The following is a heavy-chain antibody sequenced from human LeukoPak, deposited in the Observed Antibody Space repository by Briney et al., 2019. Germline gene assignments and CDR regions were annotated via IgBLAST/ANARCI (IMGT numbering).Heavy chain of an antibody. CDR1: GGSFSGYY. Sequence: PSETLSLTCAVYGGSFSGYYWSWIRQPPGKGLEWIGEINHSGSTNYNPSLKSRVTISVDTSKNQFSLKLSSVTAADTAVYYCARRGRLVGYFDYWGQGTLVTVSS. V-gene: IGHV4-34*01. CDR3: ARRGRLVGYFDY. D-gene: IGHD2-2*01. J-gene: IGHJ4*02. CDR2: INHSGST.